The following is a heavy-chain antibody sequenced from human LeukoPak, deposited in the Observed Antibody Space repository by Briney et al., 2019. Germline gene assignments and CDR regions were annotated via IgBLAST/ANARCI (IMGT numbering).Heavy chain of an antibody. Sequence: SETLSLTCTVSGGSISSYYWSWIRQPPGQGLEWNGYIYYSGSTNYNPSLKSRVTISVDTSKNQFSLKLSSVTAADTAVYYCARAGAAGTFHWFDPGGQGTLVTVSS. CDR1: GGSISSYY. CDR3: ARAGAAGTFHWFDP. J-gene: IGHJ5*02. V-gene: IGHV4-59*01. CDR2: IYYSGST. D-gene: IGHD6-13*01.